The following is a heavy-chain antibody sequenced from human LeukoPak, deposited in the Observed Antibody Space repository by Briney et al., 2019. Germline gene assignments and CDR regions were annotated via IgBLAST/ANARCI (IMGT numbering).Heavy chain of an antibody. CDR2: INPNSGGT. CDR3: ARVRYSGYVKYNWFDP. D-gene: IGHD5-12*01. Sequence: GASVKVSCKASGYTFTGYYMHWVRQAPGQGLEWMGRINPNSGGTNYAQKFQGRVTMTRDTSISTAYMELSRLRSDDTAVYYCARVRYSGYVKYNWFDPWGQGTLATVSS. J-gene: IGHJ5*02. V-gene: IGHV1-2*06. CDR1: GYTFTGYY.